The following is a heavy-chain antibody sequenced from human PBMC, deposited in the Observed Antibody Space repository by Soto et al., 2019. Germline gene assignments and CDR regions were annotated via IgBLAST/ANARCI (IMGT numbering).Heavy chain of an antibody. Sequence: ASVKVSCKASGYTFTGYHMHWVRQAPGQGLEWMGWINPNSGGTNYAQKFQGRVTMTRDTSISTAYMELSRLRSDDTAVYYCARDKFTPGFMKDRFSYYGMDFWCQGTTVTVSS. CDR1: GYTFTGYH. J-gene: IGHJ6*02. V-gene: IGHV1-2*02. CDR3: ARDKFTPGFMKDRFSYYGMDF. D-gene: IGHD2-15*01. CDR2: INPNSGGT.